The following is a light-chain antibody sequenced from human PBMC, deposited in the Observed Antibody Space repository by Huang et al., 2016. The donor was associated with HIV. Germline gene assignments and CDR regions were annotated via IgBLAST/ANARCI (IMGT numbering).Light chain of an antibody. Sequence: DIQMTQSPSSLSASVGDRVTISCRASQGIMSYVSWYQQRPGRAPRLLISAASRLQGGVASRFSGTGSGTEFTLTISSLQPEDCATYYCQQSYSTPYTFGQGTKLEIK. J-gene: IGKJ2*01. CDR3: QQSYSTPYT. V-gene: IGKV1-39*01. CDR1: QGIMSY. CDR2: AAS.